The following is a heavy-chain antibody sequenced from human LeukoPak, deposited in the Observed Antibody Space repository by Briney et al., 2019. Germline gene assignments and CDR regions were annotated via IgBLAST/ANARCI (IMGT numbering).Heavy chain of an antibody. CDR1: GYSIRSGYY. CDR3: ARGNYDILTGYYETPDY. D-gene: IGHD3-9*01. V-gene: IGHV4-38-2*01. J-gene: IGHJ4*02. CDR2: IYHSGST. Sequence: PSETLSLTCAVSGYSIRSGYYWGWIRQPPGKGQEWIGSIYHSGSTYYNPSLKSRVTISVDTSKNPFSLKLSSVTAADTAVYYCARGNYDILTGYYETPDYWGQGTLVTVSS.